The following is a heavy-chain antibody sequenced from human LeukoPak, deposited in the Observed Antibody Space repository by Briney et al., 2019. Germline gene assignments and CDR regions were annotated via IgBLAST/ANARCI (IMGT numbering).Heavy chain of an antibody. CDR2: IYYSGST. CDR3: AGQYDFWSGSGQKNWFDP. Sequence: SETLSLTCTVSGGSISSSSYYWGWIRQPPGKGLEWIVSIYYSGSTYYTPSLKSRVTISVDTSKNQFSLKLSSVTAADTAVYYCAGQYDFWSGSGQKNWFDPWGQGTLVTVSS. J-gene: IGHJ5*02. V-gene: IGHV4-39*01. CDR1: GGSISSSSYY. D-gene: IGHD3-3*01.